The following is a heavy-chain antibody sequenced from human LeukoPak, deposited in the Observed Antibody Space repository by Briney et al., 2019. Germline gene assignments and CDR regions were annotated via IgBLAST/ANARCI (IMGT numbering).Heavy chain of an antibody. CDR1: GGSISPYY. CDR2: IYYSGST. D-gene: IGHD3-10*01. Sequence: SETLSLTCTVSGGSISPYYWSWIRQPPGKGLEWIGYIYYSGSTNYNPSLKSRVTISVDTSKNQFSLKLSSVTAADTAVYYCARVPGYYGSGSYLDYMDVWGKGTTVTVSS. CDR3: ARVPGYYGSGSYLDYMDV. J-gene: IGHJ6*03. V-gene: IGHV4-59*01.